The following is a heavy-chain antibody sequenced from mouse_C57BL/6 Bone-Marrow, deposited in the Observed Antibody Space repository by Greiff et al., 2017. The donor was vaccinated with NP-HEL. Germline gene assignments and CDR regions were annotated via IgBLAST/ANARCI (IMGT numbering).Heavy chain of an antibody. CDR2: INSNGGST. J-gene: IGHJ4*01. CDR3: ARRETTMITTGAMDY. Sequence: EVKLVESGGGLVKLGGSLKLSCAASGFTFSSYYMSWVRQTPEKRLELVAAINSNGGSTYYPDPVKGRFTISRDNAKNTLYLQMSSLKSEDTALYYCARRETTMITTGAMDYWGQGTSVTVSS. CDR1: GFTFSSYY. V-gene: IGHV5-6-2*01. D-gene: IGHD2-4*01.